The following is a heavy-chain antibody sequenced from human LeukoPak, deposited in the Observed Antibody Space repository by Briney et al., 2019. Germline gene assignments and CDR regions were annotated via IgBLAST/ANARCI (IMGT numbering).Heavy chain of an antibody. CDR2: IYYSGST. V-gene: IGHV4-39*07. CDR1: GGSISSSSYY. D-gene: IGHD3-10*01. CDR3: AGGGSGSYARSRDY. Sequence: SETLSLTCTVSGGSISSSSYYWGWIRQPPGKGLEWIGSIYYSGSTYYNPSLKSRVTISVDTSKNQFSLKLSSVTAADTAVYYCAGGGSGSYARSRDYWGQGTLVTASS. J-gene: IGHJ4*02.